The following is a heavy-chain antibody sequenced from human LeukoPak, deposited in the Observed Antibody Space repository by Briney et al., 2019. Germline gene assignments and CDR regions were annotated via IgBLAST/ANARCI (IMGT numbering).Heavy chain of an antibody. CDR1: GFTFSSYG. CDR3: AQSNGYSLGFD. V-gene: IGHV3-48*04. J-gene: IGHJ4*02. D-gene: IGHD3-22*01. CDR2: ISSSGSTI. Sequence: GGSLRLSCAASGFTFSSYGMHWVRQAPGKGLEWVSYISSSGSTIYYADSVKGRFTISRDNAKNSLYLQMNSLRAEDTAVYYCAQSNGYSLGFDWGQGTLVTVSS.